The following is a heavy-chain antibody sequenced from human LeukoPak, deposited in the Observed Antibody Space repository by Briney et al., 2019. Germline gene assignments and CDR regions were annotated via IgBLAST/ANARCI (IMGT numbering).Heavy chain of an antibody. CDR1: GFTFRNCA. Sequence: PGRSLRLSCAASGFTFRNCAMSWVRQAAGKGLEWVSAISGSGGSTYYADSVKGRFTISRDNSKNTLYLQMNSLRAEDTAVYYCAKDRLLFDYWGQGTLVTVSS. D-gene: IGHD2/OR15-2a*01. V-gene: IGHV3-23*01. CDR3: AKDRLLFDY. J-gene: IGHJ4*02. CDR2: ISGSGGST.